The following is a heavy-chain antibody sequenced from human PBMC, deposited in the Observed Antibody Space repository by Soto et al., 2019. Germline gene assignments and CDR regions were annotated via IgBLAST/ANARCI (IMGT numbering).Heavy chain of an antibody. D-gene: IGHD4-17*01. CDR3: TRSGTYGDFDAFDI. J-gene: IGHJ3*02. V-gene: IGHV3-49*03. CDR2: IRSKAYGGTT. Sequence: GSLRLSCTASGFTFGDYAMSWFRQAPGKGLAWVGFIRSKAYGGTTEYAASVKGRFTISRDDSKSIAYLQMNSLKTEDTAVYYCTRSGTYGDFDAFDIWGQGTMVTVSS. CDR1: GFTFGDYA.